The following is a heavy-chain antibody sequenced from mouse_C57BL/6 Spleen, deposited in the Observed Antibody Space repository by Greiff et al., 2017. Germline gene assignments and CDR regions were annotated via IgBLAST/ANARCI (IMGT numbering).Heavy chain of an antibody. CDR1: GYTFTSYW. V-gene: IGHV1-59*01. D-gene: IGHD2-5*01. CDR2: IDPSDSYT. Sequence: QVQLQQPGAELVRPGTSVKLSCKASGYTFTSYWMHWVKQRPGQGLEWIGVIDPSDSYTNYNQKFKGKATLTVDKSSSTAYMQLSSLTSEDSAVYYCARAMGYSNYAIDYWGQGTSVTVSS. J-gene: IGHJ4*01. CDR3: ARAMGYSNYAIDY.